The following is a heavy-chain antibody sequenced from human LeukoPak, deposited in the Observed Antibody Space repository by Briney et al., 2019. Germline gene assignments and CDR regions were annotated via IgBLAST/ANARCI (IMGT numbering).Heavy chain of an antibody. J-gene: IGHJ4*02. V-gene: IGHV3-30*03. D-gene: IGHD3-22*01. CDR1: GFTFSSYG. Sequence: AGGSLRLSCAASGFTFSSYGMHWVRQAPGKGLEWVAVISYDGSNKYYADYVKGRFTISRDNSKNTLYLQMNSLRAEDTAVYYCAREPITMILHHPQPPVYFDYWGQGTLVTVSS. CDR3: AREPITMILHHPQPPVYFDY. CDR2: ISYDGSNK.